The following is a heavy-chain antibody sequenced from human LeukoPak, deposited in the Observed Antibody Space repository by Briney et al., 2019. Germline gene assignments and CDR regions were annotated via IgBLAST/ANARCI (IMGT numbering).Heavy chain of an antibody. Sequence: PSGTLSLTCAVSGGSISSSNWWSWVRQPPGKGLEWIGEIYHSGSTNYNPSLKSRVTISVDKSKNQFSLKLSSVTAADTAVYYCARDDRDYYDSSGVSFYYWGQGTLVTVSS. V-gene: IGHV4-4*02. D-gene: IGHD3-22*01. CDR2: IYHSGST. CDR1: GGSISSSNW. J-gene: IGHJ4*02. CDR3: ARDDRDYYDSSGVSFYY.